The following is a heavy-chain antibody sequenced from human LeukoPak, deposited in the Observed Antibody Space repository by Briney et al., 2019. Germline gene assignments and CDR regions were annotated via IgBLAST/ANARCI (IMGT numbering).Heavy chain of an antibody. CDR2: ISGSGGST. V-gene: IGHV3-23*01. CDR3: ANVVRGVKGGFDP. CDR1: GFTFSSYA. J-gene: IGHJ5*02. Sequence: GGSLRLSSAASGFTFSSYAMSWVRQAPGKGLEWVSAISGSGGSTYYADSVKGRFTISRDNSKNTLYLQMNSLRAEDTAVYYCANVVRGVKGGFDPWGQGTLVTVSS. D-gene: IGHD3-10*01.